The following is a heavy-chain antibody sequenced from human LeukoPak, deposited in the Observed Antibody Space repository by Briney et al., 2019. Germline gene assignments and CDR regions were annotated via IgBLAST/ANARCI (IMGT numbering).Heavy chain of an antibody. CDR3: AADDPYYYDSSAITD. J-gene: IGHJ4*02. CDR2: IIPILGIA. D-gene: IGHD3-22*01. V-gene: IGHV1-69*04. CDR1: GGTFSSYA. Sequence: GASVKVSCKASGGTFSSYAISWVRQAPGQGLEWMGRIIPILGIANYAQKFQGRVTITRDMSTSTAYMELSSLRSEDTAVYYCAADDPYYYDSSAITDWGQGTLVTVSS.